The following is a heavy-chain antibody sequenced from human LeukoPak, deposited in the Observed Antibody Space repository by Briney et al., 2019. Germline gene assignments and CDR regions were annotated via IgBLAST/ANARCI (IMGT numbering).Heavy chain of an antibody. CDR2: INPNSGGT. Sequence: GASVKVSCKASGYTSTGYYMHWVRQAPGQGLEWMGWINPNSGGTNYAQKFQGRVTMTRDTSISTAYMELSRLRSDDTAVYYCARHPGSSWYRRNWFDPWGQETLVTVSS. J-gene: IGHJ5*02. CDR3: ARHPGSSWYRRNWFDP. CDR1: GYTSTGYY. D-gene: IGHD6-13*01. V-gene: IGHV1-2*02.